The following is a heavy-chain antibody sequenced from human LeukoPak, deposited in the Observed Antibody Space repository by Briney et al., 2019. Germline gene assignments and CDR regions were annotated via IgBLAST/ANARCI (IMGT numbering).Heavy chain of an antibody. CDR2: ICGSGGCT. CDR3: SIPPGTGGDWSGWLDA. Sequence: GGSLRLSCAASGFTFSTYAMSWVRQAPGKGLEWVSTICGSGGCTYYADSVKGRFTISRDNSKNTLYLQMNSLRAEDTAIYYCSIPPGTGGDWSGWLDAWGQGTLVTVSS. CDR1: GFTFSTYA. D-gene: IGHD2-21*02. V-gene: IGHV3-23*01. J-gene: IGHJ5*02.